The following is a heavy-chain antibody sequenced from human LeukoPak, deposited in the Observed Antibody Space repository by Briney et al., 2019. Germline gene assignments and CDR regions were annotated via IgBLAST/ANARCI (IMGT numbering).Heavy chain of an antibody. J-gene: IGHJ4*02. CDR2: ISGST. CDR1: GFTFSSYA. V-gene: IGHV3-23*01. CDR3: AKRPPGIAVAGQHYFDY. Sequence: GGSLRLSCAASGFTFSSYAMSWVRQAPGKGLEWVSIISGSTYYADSVKGRFTISSDNSKNTLYLQMHSLRAEDTAVYYCAKRPPGIAVAGQHYFDYWGQGTLVTVSS. D-gene: IGHD6-19*01.